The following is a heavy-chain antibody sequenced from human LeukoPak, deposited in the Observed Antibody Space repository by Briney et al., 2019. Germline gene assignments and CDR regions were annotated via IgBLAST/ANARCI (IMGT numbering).Heavy chain of an antibody. CDR1: GFTFSSYW. Sequence: GGSLRLSCAASGFTFSSYWMNWVRQAPGKGLVWVSRIASDGSSTTYADSVKGRFSISSDNAKNTLYLQMNSLRVEDTAVYYCARGRPHGNDYWGQGTLVTVSS. CDR3: ARGRPHGNDY. D-gene: IGHD4-23*01. V-gene: IGHV3-74*01. J-gene: IGHJ4*02. CDR2: IASDGSST.